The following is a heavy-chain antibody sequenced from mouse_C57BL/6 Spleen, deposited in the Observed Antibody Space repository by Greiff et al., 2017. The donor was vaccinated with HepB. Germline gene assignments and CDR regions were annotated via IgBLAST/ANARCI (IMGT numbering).Heavy chain of an antibody. CDR1: GFTFSSYA. CDR2: ISDGGSYT. Sequence: EVQGVESGGGLVKPGGSLKLSCAASGFTFSSYAMSWVRQTPEKRLEWVATISDGGSYTYYPDNVKGRFTISRDNAKNNLYLQMSHLKSEDTAMYYCAREGMVTPYFDYWGQGTTLTVSS. CDR3: AREGMVTPYFDY. V-gene: IGHV5-4*01. D-gene: IGHD2-2*01. J-gene: IGHJ2*01.